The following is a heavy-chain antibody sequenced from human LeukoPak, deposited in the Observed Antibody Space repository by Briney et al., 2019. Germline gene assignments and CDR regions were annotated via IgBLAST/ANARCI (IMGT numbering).Heavy chain of an antibody. J-gene: IGHJ5*02. CDR3: ARDRYYGSGPLGYNWFDP. D-gene: IGHD3-10*01. V-gene: IGHV4-61*02. CDR1: GGSISSGSYY. CDR2: IYTSGST. Sequence: PSETLSLTCTVSGGSISSGSYYWSWIRQPAGKGLEWIGRIYTSGSTNYNPSLKSRVTISVDTSKNQFSLKLSSVTAADTAMYYCARDRYYGSGPLGYNWFDPWGQGTLVTVSS.